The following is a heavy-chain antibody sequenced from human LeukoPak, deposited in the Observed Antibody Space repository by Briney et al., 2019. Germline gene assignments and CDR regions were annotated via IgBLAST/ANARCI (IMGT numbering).Heavy chain of an antibody. V-gene: IGHV4-59*05. CDR2: IYYSGST. CDR3: ARPDRYDFWFDP. CDR1: GGSISSYY. J-gene: IGHJ5*02. D-gene: IGHD3-3*01. Sequence: SETLSLTCTVSGGSISSYYWSWIRQPPGKGLEWIGSIYYSGSTYYNPSLKSRVTISVDTSKNQFSLKLSSVTAADTAVYYCARPDRYDFWFDPWGQGTLVTVSS.